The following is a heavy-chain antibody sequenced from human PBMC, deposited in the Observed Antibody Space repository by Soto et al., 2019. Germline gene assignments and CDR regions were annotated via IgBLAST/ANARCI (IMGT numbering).Heavy chain of an antibody. Sequence: QVLLQESGPRLVKPSGTLSLTCAVSSGSISSNWWSWVRQPPGKGLEWIGEIYHSGSTNYNPSLKSRVTISVDKSKNHFSLDLSSVTAADTAVYYCSSQTYSYAWHHWGQGTQVTVSS. V-gene: IGHV4-4*02. CDR2: IYHSGST. CDR3: SSQTYSYAWHH. J-gene: IGHJ1*01. CDR1: SGSISSNW. D-gene: IGHD5-18*01.